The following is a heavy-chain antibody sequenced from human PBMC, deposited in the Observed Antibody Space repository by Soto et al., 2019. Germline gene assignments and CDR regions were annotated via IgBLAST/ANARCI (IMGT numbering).Heavy chain of an antibody. D-gene: IGHD2-2*01. V-gene: IGHV1-69*13. Sequence: SVKVSCKASGGTFSRYSITWVRQAPGHGLEWIGRIIPIFGIPTYAQKFQGRVTFTADESTSTAFMELSSLRSDDTAVYYCAREDRDRETGLVPAAIDGMDVWG. CDR3: AREDRDRETGLVPAAIDGMDV. J-gene: IGHJ6*02. CDR2: IIPIFGIP. CDR1: GGTFSRYS.